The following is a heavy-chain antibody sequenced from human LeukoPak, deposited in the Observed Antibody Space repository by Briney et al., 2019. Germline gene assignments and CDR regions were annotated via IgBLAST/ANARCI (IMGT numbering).Heavy chain of an antibody. J-gene: IGHJ5*02. Sequence: PSETLSLTCAVSGGSISSGGYSWSWIRQPPGKGLEWIGYIYYSGSTYYKPSLKSRLTISVDTSKNHFSLKLSSVTAADTAVYYCARNRYYYGSRNYGVPTWFDPWGQGTLVTVSS. CDR1: GGSISSGGYS. D-gene: IGHD3-10*01. V-gene: IGHV4-30-2*03. CDR3: ARNRYYYGSRNYGVPTWFDP. CDR2: IYYSGST.